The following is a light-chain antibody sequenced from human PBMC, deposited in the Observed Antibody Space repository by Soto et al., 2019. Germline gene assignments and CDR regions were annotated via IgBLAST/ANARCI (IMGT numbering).Light chain of an antibody. CDR1: QSISSW. J-gene: IGKJ1*01. V-gene: IGKV1-5*03. Sequence: DIQMTQSPSTLSTSVGDRVTITCRASQSISSWLAWYQQKPGKAPKLLIYGASSLEGGLPSRFGGSGSGTEFTLTISSLQPDDFATYYCQQYKTYPWTFGQGTKLESK. CDR2: GAS. CDR3: QQYKTYPWT.